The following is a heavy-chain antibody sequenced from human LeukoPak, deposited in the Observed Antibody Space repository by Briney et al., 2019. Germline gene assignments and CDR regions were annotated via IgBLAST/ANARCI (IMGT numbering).Heavy chain of an antibody. CDR2: ISGSGGST. J-gene: IGHJ4*02. V-gene: IGHV3-23*01. Sequence: GGSLRLSCAASGFTFSSYAMSWVRQAPGKGLEWVSGISGSGGSTSYSDSVKGRFTISRDNSKNTLFLQMNSLRAEDAAIYYCAISFVVVPTTPPRWFDYWGQGTLVTVSS. CDR1: GFTFSSYA. CDR3: AISFVVVPTTPPRWFDY. D-gene: IGHD2-2*01.